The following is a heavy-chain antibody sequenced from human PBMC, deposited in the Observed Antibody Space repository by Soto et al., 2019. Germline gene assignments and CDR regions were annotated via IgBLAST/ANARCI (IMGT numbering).Heavy chain of an antibody. CDR2: ISGSGGST. CDR3: AKDRDHDSSPHFDY. D-gene: IGHD3-22*01. CDR1: GFTFSSYA. Sequence: GESLRLSCAASGFTFSSYAMSWVRQAPGKGLEWVSAISGSGGSTYYADSVKGRFTISRDNSKNTLYLQMNSLRAEDTAVYYCAKDRDHDSSPHFDYWGQGTLVTVSS. V-gene: IGHV3-23*01. J-gene: IGHJ4*02.